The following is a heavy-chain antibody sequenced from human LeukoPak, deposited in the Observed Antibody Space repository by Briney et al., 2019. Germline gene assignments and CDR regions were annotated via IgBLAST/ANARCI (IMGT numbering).Heavy chain of an antibody. D-gene: IGHD5/OR15-5a*01. J-gene: IGHJ4*02. CDR2: ISGSGGST. CDR1: GFTFSSYA. CDR3: ATVSDGSAKVPSDY. Sequence: PGGSLRLSCAASGFTFSSYAMSWVRQAPGKGLEWVSAISGSGGSTYYADSVKGRFTISRDNSKNTLYLQMNSLRAEDTAVYYCATVSDGSAKVPSDYWGQGTLVTVSS. V-gene: IGHV3-23*01.